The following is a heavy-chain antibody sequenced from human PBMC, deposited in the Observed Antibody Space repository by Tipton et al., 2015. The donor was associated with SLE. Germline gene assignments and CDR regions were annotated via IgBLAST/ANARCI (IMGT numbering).Heavy chain of an antibody. D-gene: IGHD3-22*01. Sequence: TLSLTCTVSGGSISSYYWSWIRQPPGKGPEWIGYIYDSENTNYNPSLKSRVTISSDTPKNQFSLKLSSVTAADTAVYYCAREGYYDNSGYYPLFDSWGQGILVTVSS. CDR1: GGSISSYY. CDR3: AREGYYDNSGYYPLFDS. CDR2: IYDSENT. J-gene: IGHJ4*01. V-gene: IGHV4-59*01.